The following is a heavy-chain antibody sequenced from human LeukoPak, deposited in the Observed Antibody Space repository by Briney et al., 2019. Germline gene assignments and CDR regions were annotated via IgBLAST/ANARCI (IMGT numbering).Heavy chain of an antibody. CDR2: IKSKTDGGTT. V-gene: IGHV3-15*01. CDR3: TTESPLDGSGSYYYYYYGMDV. CDR1: GFAFSNVW. J-gene: IGHJ6*02. Sequence: PGGSLRLSCAAAGFAFSNVWMRWVRQAPGEGLEWVGRIKSKTDGGTTDYAAPVKGRFTISRDDSKNTQYLQMNSLKPEDTAVYYCTTESPLDGSGSYYYYYYGMDVGGQGTTVTVSS. D-gene: IGHD3-10*01.